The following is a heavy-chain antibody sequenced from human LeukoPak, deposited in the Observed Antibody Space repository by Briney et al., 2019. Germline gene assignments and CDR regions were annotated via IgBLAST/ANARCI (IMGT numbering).Heavy chain of an antibody. J-gene: IGHJ4*02. V-gene: IGHV1-18*01. CDR2: ISPHIGKT. Sequence: GASVKVSCKTSGYTFTNYGIGWVRQAPGQRLEWVGWISPHIGKTYYAQKFQGRVTVSAGTSTDTAYMEMRSLRFDDTAFYYCARRNYYFDFWGQGTLVTVSS. CDR3: ARRNYYFDF. D-gene: IGHD1-7*01. CDR1: GYTFTNYG.